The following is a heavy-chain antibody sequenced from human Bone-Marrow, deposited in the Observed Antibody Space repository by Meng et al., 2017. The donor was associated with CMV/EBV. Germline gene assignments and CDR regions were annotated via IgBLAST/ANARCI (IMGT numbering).Heavy chain of an antibody. CDR1: GGSISSSSYY. D-gene: IGHD1-14*01. CDR2: IYYSGST. CDR3: TRDLLSGLTSDY. V-gene: IGHV4-39*07. Sequence: SETLSLTCTVSGGSISSSSYYWGWVRQPPGKGLEWIASIYYSGSTYYSPSLASRVTISVDTSKNQFSLKVSSVTAADTAVYYCTRDLLSGLTSDYWGQGKLV. J-gene: IGHJ4*02.